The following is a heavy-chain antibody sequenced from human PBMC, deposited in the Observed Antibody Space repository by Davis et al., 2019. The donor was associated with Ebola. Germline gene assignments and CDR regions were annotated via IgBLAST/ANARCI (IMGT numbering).Heavy chain of an antibody. V-gene: IGHV3-23*01. CDR3: AKDTSNVWFDV. D-gene: IGHD6-19*01. Sequence: LSLTCAASGFSFSSCSMNWVRQAPGKGLAWVSTLGLSADTYYADSVKGRFTISRDNSKNTLHLQMNSLRIEVTAIYYCAKDTSNVWFDVWGQGTMVTVSS. CDR1: GFSFSSCS. CDR2: LGLSADT. J-gene: IGHJ3*01.